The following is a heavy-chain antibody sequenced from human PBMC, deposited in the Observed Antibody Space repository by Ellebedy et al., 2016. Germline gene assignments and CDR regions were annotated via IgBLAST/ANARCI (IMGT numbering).Heavy chain of an antibody. CDR2: IIPMLGIA. CDR3: ASPDYGDSPTHKSKRQYYYGMDV. Sequence: ASVKVSCKTSGGAFNTYAITWVRQAPGQGLEWMGRIIPMLGIANYTQRFQGRVTITADKSTATAYMELTSLRFEDTAVYFCASPDYGDSPTHKSKRQYYYGMDVWGQGTTVTVSS. V-gene: IGHV1-69*10. D-gene: IGHD4-17*01. CDR1: GGAFNTYA. J-gene: IGHJ6*02.